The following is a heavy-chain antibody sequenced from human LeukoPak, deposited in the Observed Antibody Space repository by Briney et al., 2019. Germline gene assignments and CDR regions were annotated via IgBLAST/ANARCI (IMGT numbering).Heavy chain of an antibody. Sequence: SETLSITCTVSGGSISSSSYYWGWIRQPPGKGLEWIGTVYSVGNTYENPSLKRRVTISIDSSKNQFSLKLTSLTAADTAVYYCARAGGGYYGSGSLDSWGQGSLVTVSS. V-gene: IGHV4-39*07. CDR3: ARAGGGYYGSGSLDS. D-gene: IGHD3-10*01. CDR1: GGSISSSSYY. J-gene: IGHJ4*02. CDR2: VYSVGNT.